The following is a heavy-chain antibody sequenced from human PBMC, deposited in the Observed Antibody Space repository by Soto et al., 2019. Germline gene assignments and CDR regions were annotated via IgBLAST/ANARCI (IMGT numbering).Heavy chain of an antibody. D-gene: IGHD1-1*01. CDR2: ISYSDGS. CDR1: GGSISSRGSMSGRSFY. J-gene: IGHJ4*02. V-gene: IGHV4-39*01. Sequence: SETLSLTCTVSGGSISSRGSMSGRSFYWGWMRQPPGKGLEWIASISYSDGSFYNSSLKSRLTISVDTSKNQFSLSLRSVTAADSAVYYCASHRTFWTFDYWGQGTVVTVSS. CDR3: ASHRTFWTFDY.